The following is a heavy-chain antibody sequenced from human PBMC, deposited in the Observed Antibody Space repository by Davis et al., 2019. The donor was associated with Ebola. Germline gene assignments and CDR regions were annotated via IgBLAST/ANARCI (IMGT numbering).Heavy chain of an antibody. CDR2: IYYRSKWST. CDR1: GDSVSSNSAA. CDR3: ARGFNGYDYWFDP. D-gene: IGHD5-12*01. J-gene: IGHJ5*02. V-gene: IGHV6-1*01. Sequence: HSQTLSLTCAISGDSVSSNSAAWSWIRQSPSGGLEWLGRIYYRSKWSTDYAGSVKSRININADTSKNQFSLQLNSVTPDDTAIYFCARGFNGYDYWFDPWGQGTLVTVSS.